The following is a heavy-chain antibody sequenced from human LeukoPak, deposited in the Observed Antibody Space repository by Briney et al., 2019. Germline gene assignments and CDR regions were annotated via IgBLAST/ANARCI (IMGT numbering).Heavy chain of an antibody. CDR3: AREYVRGSGGFDY. V-gene: IGHV3-33*01. D-gene: IGHD3-10*01. CDR1: GFTFSSYG. CDR2: IWYDGSNK. J-gene: IGHJ4*02. Sequence: GRSLRLSCAASGFTFSSYGMHWVRQAPGKGLEWVAVIWYDGSNKYYADSVKGRFTISRDNSTNTLYLQINSLRAEDTAVYYCAREYVRGSGGFDYWGQGTLVTVSS.